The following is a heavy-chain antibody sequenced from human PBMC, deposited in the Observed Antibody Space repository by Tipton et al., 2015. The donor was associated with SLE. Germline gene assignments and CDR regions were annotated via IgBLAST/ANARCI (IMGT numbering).Heavy chain of an antibody. D-gene: IGHD3-3*01. V-gene: IGHV3-53*04. J-gene: IGHJ4*01. Sequence: SLRLSCAASGFTVSSNYMSWVRQAPGKGLEWVSVIYSGGSTYYADSVKGRFTISRHNSKNTLYLQMNSLRAEDTAVYYCARWYSEFWCGYPDWGDGTLVTVSS. CDR3: ARWYSEFWCGYPD. CDR2: IYSGGST. CDR1: GFTVSSNY.